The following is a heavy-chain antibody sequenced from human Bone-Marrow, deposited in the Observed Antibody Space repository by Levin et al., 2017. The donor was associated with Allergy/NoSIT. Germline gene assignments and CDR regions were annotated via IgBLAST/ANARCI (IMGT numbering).Heavy chain of an antibody. CDR3: ARDTYLVD. CDR1: GGSISRDNW. Sequence: NTSETLSLTCDVFGGSISRDNWWIWVRQPPGKGLEWIGEIHHSGNTNYNPALKSRVTISVDKSKNQFSLNLSSMTAAGTAVYFCARDTYLVDWGQGTLVSVSS. J-gene: IGHJ4*02. V-gene: IGHV4-4*02. D-gene: IGHD3-9*01. CDR2: IHHSGNT.